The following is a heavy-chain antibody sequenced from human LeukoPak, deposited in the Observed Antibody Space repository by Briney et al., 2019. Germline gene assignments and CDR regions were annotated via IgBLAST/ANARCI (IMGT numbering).Heavy chain of an antibody. CDR3: ARGGLLWFGELFLHGMDV. CDR2: ISAYNGNT. V-gene: IGHV1-18*01. Sequence: GASVKVSCKASGYTFTSYAMHWVRQAPGQRLEWMGWISAYNGNTNYAQKLQGRVTMTTDTSTSTAYMELRSLRSDDTAVYYCARGGLLWFGELFLHGMDVWGQGTTVTVSS. CDR1: GYTFTSYA. D-gene: IGHD3-10*01. J-gene: IGHJ6*02.